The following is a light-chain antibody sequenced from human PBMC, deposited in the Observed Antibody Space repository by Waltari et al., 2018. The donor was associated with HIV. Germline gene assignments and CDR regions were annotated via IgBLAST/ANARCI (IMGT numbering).Light chain of an antibody. CDR1: SLADQY. V-gene: IGLV3-25*03. J-gene: IGLJ1*01. CDR2: KDT. CDR3: QSADNSDTYYV. Sequence: SYELTQPPSISVSPGKTARITGSGESLADQYVYWYQQKPGQDPLLVMYKDTERPSGIPERFFGSTSGTTVTLTIDGVQAEDEADYYCQSADNSDTYYVFGSGTKVTVL.